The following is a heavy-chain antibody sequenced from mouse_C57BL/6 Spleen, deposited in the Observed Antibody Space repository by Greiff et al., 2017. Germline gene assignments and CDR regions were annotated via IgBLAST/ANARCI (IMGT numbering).Heavy chain of an antibody. CDR2: IYPGDGDT. CDR3: ARSDYYGSSYFDY. J-gene: IGHJ2*01. CDR1: GYAFSSYW. D-gene: IGHD1-1*01. V-gene: IGHV1-80*01. Sequence: QVQLQQSGAELVKPGASVKISCKASGYAFSSYWMNWVKQRPGKGLEWIGQIYPGDGDTNYNGKFKGKATLTADKSSSTAYMQLSSLTSEDSAVXFCARSDYYGSSYFDYWGQGTTLTVSS.